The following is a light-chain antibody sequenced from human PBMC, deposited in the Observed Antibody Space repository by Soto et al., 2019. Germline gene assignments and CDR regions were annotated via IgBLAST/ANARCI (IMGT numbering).Light chain of an antibody. CDR2: EVT. CDR1: GSDVGGYDY. Sequence: QSVLTQPASVSGSPGQSITISCTGTGSDVGGYDYVSWYQHHPGKAPKLMIYEVTNRPSGISSRFSGSKSGNTASLTISGLRAEDGADYYCCSYTSSNTMLFGGGTKLNVL. V-gene: IGLV2-14*01. J-gene: IGLJ2*01. CDR3: CSYTSSNTML.